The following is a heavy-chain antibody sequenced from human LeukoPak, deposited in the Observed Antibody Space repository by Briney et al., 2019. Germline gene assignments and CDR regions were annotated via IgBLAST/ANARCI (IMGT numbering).Heavy chain of an antibody. D-gene: IGHD3-10*01. CDR2: IYRCGST. CDR1: GFTVISNY. J-gene: IGHJ3*02. CDR3: AREYRGSRRRDAFDI. Sequence: PGGSLTLSCVASGFTVISNYLSWVRQPPGKGREWVAVIYRCGSTYYADSVKGRFTISRDNSKNTLYLQMNSLRAEDTAVYYCAREYRGSRRRDAFDIWGQGTMVTVSS. V-gene: IGHV3-53*01.